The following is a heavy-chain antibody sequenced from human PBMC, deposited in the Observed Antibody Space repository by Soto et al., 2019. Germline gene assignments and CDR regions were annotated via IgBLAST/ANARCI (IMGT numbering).Heavy chain of an antibody. Sequence: GGSLRISCVASRFTFGSRARSWVRQSPGAPLESLSTITATXGATAYADYVRGRFSISRDNSKNTLYRQMSSLTAEDSAVYYCTRESKDSDPGTRILDCGGRGALVTVSS. CDR1: RFTFGSRA. J-gene: IGHJ1*01. CDR3: TRESKDSDPGTRILDC. CDR2: ITATXGAT. V-gene: IGHV3-23*01. D-gene: IGHD3-3*01.